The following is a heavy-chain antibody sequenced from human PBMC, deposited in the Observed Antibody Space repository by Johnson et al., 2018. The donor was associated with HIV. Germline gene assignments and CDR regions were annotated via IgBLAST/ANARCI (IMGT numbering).Heavy chain of an antibody. CDR3: ARPLGPPLWHDAFDI. Sequence: VQLVESGGGVVQPGRSLRLSCAASGFTFSSSWMVWVRQAPGKGLEWVANIKEDGSAKNYLDSVKGRFTISRDNAKNSLYLHINSLRAEDTAVYYCARPLGPPLWHDAFDIWGQGTMVTVSS. J-gene: IGHJ3*02. V-gene: IGHV3-7*01. CDR1: GFTFSSSW. CDR2: IKEDGSAK. D-gene: IGHD3-16*01.